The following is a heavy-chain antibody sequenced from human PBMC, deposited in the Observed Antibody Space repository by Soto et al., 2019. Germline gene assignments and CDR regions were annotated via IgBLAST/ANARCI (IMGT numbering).Heavy chain of an antibody. D-gene: IGHD3-9*01. CDR3: ARVTVDTYYDILNGRAEHYYYGMDV. Sequence: SQTLSLTCAISGDSVSSNSAAWNWIRQSPSRGLEWLGRTYYRSKWYNDYAVSVRSRITINPDTSKNQFSLQLNSVTPEDKAVYYSARVTVDTYYDILNGRAEHYYYGMDVWGHGTTVTVSS. V-gene: IGHV6-1*01. CDR1: GDSVSSNSAA. J-gene: IGHJ6*02. CDR2: TYYRSKWYN.